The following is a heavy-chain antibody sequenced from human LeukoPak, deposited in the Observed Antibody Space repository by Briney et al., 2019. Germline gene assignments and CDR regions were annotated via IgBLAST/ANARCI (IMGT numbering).Heavy chain of an antibody. CDR1: GFTFSDYE. J-gene: IGHJ3*02. Sequence: GGSLRLSCAASGFTFSDYEMNWVRQAPGKGLEWVSYISSSGSNIYYAAPVKGRFTISRDNAKNSLYLQMNSLRVEDTALYYCASARVYRTTDSFDIWGQGTMVTVSS. CDR3: ASARVYRTTDSFDI. D-gene: IGHD6-13*01. CDR2: ISSSGSNI. V-gene: IGHV3-48*03.